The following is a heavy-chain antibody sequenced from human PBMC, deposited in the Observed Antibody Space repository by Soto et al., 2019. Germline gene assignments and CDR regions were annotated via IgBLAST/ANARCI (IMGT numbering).Heavy chain of an antibody. CDR2: ISYDGSNK. V-gene: IGHV3-30*18. J-gene: IGHJ4*02. D-gene: IGHD2-15*01. Sequence: PGGSLRLSCAASGFTFSSYGMHWVRQAPGKGLEWVAVISYDGSNKYYADSVKGRFTISRDNSKNTLYLQMNSLRAEDTAVYYCAKVGYCSGGSCYSGHNSRTLDYWGQGTLVTVSS. CDR3: AKVGYCSGGSCYSGHNSRTLDY. CDR1: GFTFSSYG.